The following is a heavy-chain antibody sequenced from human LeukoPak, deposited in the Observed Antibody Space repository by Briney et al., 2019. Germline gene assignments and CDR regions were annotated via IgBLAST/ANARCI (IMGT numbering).Heavy chain of an antibody. V-gene: IGHV5-51*01. CDR3: AMRGVGYTSYLFDY. CDR1: EYSLTSYW. Sequence: PGESLKISSKGFEYSLTSYWISWVRQMPGKGLEWMGIIYPGDSDTRYSPSFQGRVTLSADKPISTAYLQWSSLKPSDTAMYYFAMRGVGYTSYLFDYWGQGTLVTVSS. J-gene: IGHJ4*02. CDR2: IYPGDSDT. D-gene: IGHD5-24*01.